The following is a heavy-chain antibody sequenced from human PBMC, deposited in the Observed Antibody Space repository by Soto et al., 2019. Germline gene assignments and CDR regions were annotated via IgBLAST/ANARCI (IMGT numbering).Heavy chain of an antibody. V-gene: IGHV4-39*01. Sequence: QLQLQESGPGLVKPSETLSLTCTVSGGSISSSSYYWGWIRQPPGKGLEWIGSIYYSGSTYYNPSLKSRVTISVDTSKNQFSLKLSSVTAADTAVYYCASQSRVYYYYGMDVWGQGTTVTVSS. CDR2: IYYSGST. J-gene: IGHJ6*02. CDR1: GGSISSSSYY. CDR3: ASQSRVYYYYGMDV.